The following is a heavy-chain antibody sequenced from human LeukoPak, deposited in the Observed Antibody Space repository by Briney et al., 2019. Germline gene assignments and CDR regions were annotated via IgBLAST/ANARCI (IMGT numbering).Heavy chain of an antibody. V-gene: IGHV3-7*01. CDR2: IKQDGSDK. CDR1: TLTFSHYW. D-gene: IGHD3-10*01. CDR3: AKDMDVGDYGSGDYFDY. Sequence: GGSLRLSCAASTLTFSHYWMYWIRQAPGKGLEWVANIKQDGSDKYYVDYVKGRFTISRDNAKNSLYLQMDSLRVEDTAVYYCAKDMDVGDYGSGDYFDYCGQGTLVTVSS. J-gene: IGHJ4*02.